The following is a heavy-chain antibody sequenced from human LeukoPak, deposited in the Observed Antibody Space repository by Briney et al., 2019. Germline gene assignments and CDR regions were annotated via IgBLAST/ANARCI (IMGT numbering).Heavy chain of an antibody. CDR1: GFTFSSYA. V-gene: IGHV3-30-3*01. D-gene: IGHD6-19*01. CDR2: ISYDGSNK. Sequence: GGSLRLSCAASGFTFSSYAMHWVRQAPGKGLEWVAVISYDGSNKYYADSVKGRFTISRDNSKNTLYLQMSSLRAEDTAVYYCARDASYSSGWYYRYYYYGMDVWGQGTTVTVSS. J-gene: IGHJ6*02. CDR3: ARDASYSSGWYYRYYYYGMDV.